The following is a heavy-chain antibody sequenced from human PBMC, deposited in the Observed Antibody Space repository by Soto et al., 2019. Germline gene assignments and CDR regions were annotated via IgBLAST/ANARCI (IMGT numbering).Heavy chain of an antibody. V-gene: IGHV1-18*01. Sequence: SVKLSRKTSGYSIADDRISRRRQAPGQGLEWMGWISAYNGNTNYAQQFQGRVTMTTDTSTNTAYMELRSLRSDDSAVYYCSRADCSGGTCRLSYYYGMDGWGQGTTVTVSA. J-gene: IGHJ6*01. CDR1: GYSIADDR. CDR2: ISAYNGNT. D-gene: IGHD2-15*01. CDR3: SRADCSGGTCRLSYYYGMDG.